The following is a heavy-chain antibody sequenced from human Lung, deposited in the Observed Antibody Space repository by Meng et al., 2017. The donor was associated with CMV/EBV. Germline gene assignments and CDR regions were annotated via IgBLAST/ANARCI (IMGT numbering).Heavy chain of an antibody. V-gene: IGHV3-30*01. CDR2: VSYVGSDK. D-gene: IGHD3-9*01. Sequence: GGSLRPSCVASGFIFDNYALHWVRQAPGKGLQWVAVVSYVGSDKYVADSVKGRYTVSRDNSKNTLSLQMNRLRVDDTAVYYCATSLVKALGALDLWGQGTMVTVSS. J-gene: IGHJ3*01. CDR3: ATSLVKALGALDL. CDR1: GFIFDNYA.